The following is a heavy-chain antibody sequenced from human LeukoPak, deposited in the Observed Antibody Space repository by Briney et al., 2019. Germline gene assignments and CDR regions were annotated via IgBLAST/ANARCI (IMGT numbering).Heavy chain of an antibody. CDR2: IYTSGST. V-gene: IGHV4-4*07. Sequence: SETLSLTCTVSGGSISSYYWSWIRQPAGKGLEWIGRIYTSGSTNYNPSLKSRVTMSVDTSKNQFSLKLSSVTAADTAVYYCARGTSYGDYDRFDPWGQGTLVTVSS. D-gene: IGHD4-17*01. CDR3: ARGTSYGDYDRFDP. CDR1: GGSISSYY. J-gene: IGHJ5*02.